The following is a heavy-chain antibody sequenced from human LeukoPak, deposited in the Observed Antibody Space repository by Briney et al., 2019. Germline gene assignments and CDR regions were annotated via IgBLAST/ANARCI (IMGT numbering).Heavy chain of an antibody. CDR3: ARNVDTATPSEGWFDP. CDR2: IYYSGST. J-gene: IGHJ5*02. D-gene: IGHD5-18*01. Sequence: SETLSLTCAVSGGSISSSSYYWGWIRQPPGKGLEWIGSIYYSGSTYYNPSLKSRVTISVDTSKNQFSLKLSSVTAADTAVYYCARNVDTATPSEGWFDPWGQGTLVTVSS. V-gene: IGHV4-39*01. CDR1: GGSISSSSYY.